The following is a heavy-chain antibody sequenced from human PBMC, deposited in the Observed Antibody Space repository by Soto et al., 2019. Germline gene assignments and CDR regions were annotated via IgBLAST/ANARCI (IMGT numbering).Heavy chain of an antibody. J-gene: IGHJ4*02. CDR3: ARDDDTSGHYSKFHY. CDR2: IWYHGRNE. CDR1: GFTFTSYG. Sequence: QVQLVESGGGVVQSGRSLRLSCAASGFTFTSYGMHWVRQAPGQGLEWVAVIWYHGRNEYYADSVKGRFTISRDNSKNTVYLQMNSLRAEETAVYYCARDDDTSGHYSKFHYWGPGTQVTVSS. D-gene: IGHD3-22*01. V-gene: IGHV3-33*01.